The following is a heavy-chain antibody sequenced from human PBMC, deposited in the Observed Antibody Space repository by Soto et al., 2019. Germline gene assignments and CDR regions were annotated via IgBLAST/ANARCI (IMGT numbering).Heavy chain of an antibody. CDR3: ARGGRMVVRWYFDL. Sequence: QVQLQESGPGLVKPSQTLSLTCTVSGGSISSGDYYWSWIRQPPGKGLEWLGYIDYSGSTYYNPSLKSRVTISVDTSNNQFSLKLSSVTAADTAVYYCARGGRMVVRWYFDLWGRGTLVTVSS. D-gene: IGHD6-6*01. J-gene: IGHJ2*01. CDR1: GGSISSGDYY. V-gene: IGHV4-30-4*01. CDR2: IDYSGST.